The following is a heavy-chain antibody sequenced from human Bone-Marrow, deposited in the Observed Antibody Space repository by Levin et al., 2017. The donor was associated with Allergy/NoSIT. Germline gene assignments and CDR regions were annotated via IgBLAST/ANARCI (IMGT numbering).Heavy chain of an antibody. CDR2: ISTYTVNT. CDR1: GYTFNSYG. Sequence: PGASVKVSCKTSGYTFNSYGITWVRQAPGQGLEWLGWISTYTVNTNYAQKFQGRVTMTTDTSTRTAYMELRSLRSDDTAVYYCARDTQGASGRDWFDPWGQGTLVTVSS. J-gene: IGHJ5*02. V-gene: IGHV1-18*01. CDR3: ARDTQGASGRDWFDP. D-gene: IGHD3-10*01.